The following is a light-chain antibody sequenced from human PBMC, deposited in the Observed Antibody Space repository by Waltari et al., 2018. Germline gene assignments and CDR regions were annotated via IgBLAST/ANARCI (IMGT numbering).Light chain of an antibody. Sequence: QSALTQPRSVSGSPGQSVTISCTGTSSDVGGYNYVSWYQHHPGKAPKLIIYDVTKRPSGVPYRFSAATADNTASLTISGLQAEDEADYYCCSYAGSITFWVFGGGTKLTVL. V-gene: IGLV2-11*01. CDR1: SSDVGGYNY. CDR3: CSYAGSITFWV. CDR2: DVT. J-gene: IGLJ3*02.